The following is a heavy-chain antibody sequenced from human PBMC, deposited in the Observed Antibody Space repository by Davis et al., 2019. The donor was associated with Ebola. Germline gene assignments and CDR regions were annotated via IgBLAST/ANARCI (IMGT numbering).Heavy chain of an antibody. Sequence: SETLSLTCTVSGYSISSGYYWGWIRQPPGKGLEWTGSIYHSGSTYYNPSLKSRVTITVDTPKNQFSLKLSSVTAADTAVYYCARDRAGGYCSGGSCYSAPLYYYYGMDVWGQGTTVTVSS. CDR1: GYSISSGYY. V-gene: IGHV4-38-2*02. J-gene: IGHJ6*02. D-gene: IGHD2-15*01. CDR2: IYHSGST. CDR3: ARDRAGGYCSGGSCYSAPLYYYYGMDV.